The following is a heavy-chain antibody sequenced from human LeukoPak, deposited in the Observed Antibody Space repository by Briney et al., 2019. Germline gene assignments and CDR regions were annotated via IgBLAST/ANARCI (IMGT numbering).Heavy chain of an antibody. CDR2: INPNSGGT. CDR1: GYTFTGYY. CDR3: ARVYCSSTSCYWDY. D-gene: IGHD2-2*01. J-gene: IGHJ4*02. Sequence: ASVKVSCKASGYTFTGYYMHWVRQAPGQGLEWMGWINPNSGGTNYAQKFQGRVTTTRDTSISTAYMELSRLRSDDTAVYYCARVYCSSTSCYWDYWGQGTLVTVSS. V-gene: IGHV1-2*02.